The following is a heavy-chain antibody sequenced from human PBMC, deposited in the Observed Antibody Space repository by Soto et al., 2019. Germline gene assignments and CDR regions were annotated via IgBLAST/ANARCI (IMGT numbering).Heavy chain of an antibody. D-gene: IGHD3-22*01. CDR3: ARYIFGYSDDSSGYLRAFDI. Sequence: QSSRKGLEWIGYIYYSGSTNYNPSLKSRVTISVDTSKNQFSLKLSSVTAADTAVYYCARYIFGYSDDSSGYLRAFDIWGPGTMVT. CDR2: IYYSGST. V-gene: IGHV4-59*13. J-gene: IGHJ3*02.